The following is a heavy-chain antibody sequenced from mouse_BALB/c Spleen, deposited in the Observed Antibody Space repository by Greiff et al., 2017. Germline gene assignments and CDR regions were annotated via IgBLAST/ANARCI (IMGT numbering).Heavy chain of an antibody. CDR1: GFTFSSYG. Sequence: DVMLVESGGGLVQPGGSLKLSCAASGFTFSSYGMSWVRQTPDKRLELVATINSNGGSTYYPDSVKGRFTISRDNAKNTLYLQMSSLKSEDTAMYYCASGYGSSPYYAMDYWGQGTSVTGSS. V-gene: IGHV5-6-3*01. CDR2: INSNGGST. D-gene: IGHD1-1*01. J-gene: IGHJ4*01. CDR3: ASGYGSSPYYAMDY.